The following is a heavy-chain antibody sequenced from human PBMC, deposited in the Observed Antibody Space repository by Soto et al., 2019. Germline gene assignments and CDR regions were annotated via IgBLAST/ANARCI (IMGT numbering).Heavy chain of an antibody. CDR2: ISSSGSTI. CDR1: GFTFSSYE. D-gene: IGHD3-22*01. V-gene: IGHV3-48*03. Sequence: SGGSLRLSCAASGFTFSSYEMNWVRQAPGKGLEWVSYISSSGSTIYYADSVKGRFTISRDNAKNSLYLQMNSLRAEDTAVYYCASKSPPSSGYYWWTGDAFDIWGQGTMVTVSS. J-gene: IGHJ3*02. CDR3: ASKSPPSSGYYWWTGDAFDI.